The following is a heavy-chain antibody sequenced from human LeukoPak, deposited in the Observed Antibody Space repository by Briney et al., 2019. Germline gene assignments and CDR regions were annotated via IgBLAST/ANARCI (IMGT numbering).Heavy chain of an antibody. Sequence: ASVKVSCKASGFIFASYGISWVRQAPGQGLEWMGWISAHNGNTNYAQKLQGRVTVTTDTSTSTAYMELRSLRSDDTAVYYCATAAGGVWYFDLWGRGTLVTVSS. V-gene: IGHV1-18*01. CDR1: GFIFASYG. J-gene: IGHJ2*01. CDR2: ISAHNGNT. CDR3: ATAAGGVWYFDL. D-gene: IGHD1-14*01.